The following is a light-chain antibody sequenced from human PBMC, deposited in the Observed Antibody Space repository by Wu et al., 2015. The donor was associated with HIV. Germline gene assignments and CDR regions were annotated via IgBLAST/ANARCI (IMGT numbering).Light chain of an antibody. J-gene: IGKJ1*01. Sequence: DIQMTQSPSFLSASVGDRVTITCRASQGISYYLAWYQQKPGKVPKLLIYAASTLQSGVPSRFSGSGSGTDFTLTISSLQPEDVATYYCQRYNIAPRTFGQGTKVEIK. CDR1: QGISYY. CDR2: AAS. V-gene: IGKV1-27*01. CDR3: QRYNIAPRT.